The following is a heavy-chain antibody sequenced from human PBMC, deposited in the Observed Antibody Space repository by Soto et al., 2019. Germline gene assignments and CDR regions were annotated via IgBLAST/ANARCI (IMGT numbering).Heavy chain of an antibody. Sequence: QVQLVQSGAEVKKPGASVKVSCKASGYTFTGYYMHWVRQAPGQGLEWMGWINPNSGGTNYAQKFQGWVTMTRDTSISTAYMELSRLRSDDTAVYYCARGQYYDILTRYYSAFDYWGQGTLVTVSS. CDR3: ARGQYYDILTRYYSAFDY. V-gene: IGHV1-2*04. D-gene: IGHD3-9*01. CDR2: INPNSGGT. J-gene: IGHJ4*02. CDR1: GYTFTGYY.